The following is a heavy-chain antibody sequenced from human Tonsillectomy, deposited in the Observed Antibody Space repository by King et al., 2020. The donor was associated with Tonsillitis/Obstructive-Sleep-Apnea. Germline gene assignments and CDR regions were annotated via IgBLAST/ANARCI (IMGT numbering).Heavy chain of an antibody. V-gene: IGHV3-15*01. CDR1: GFTFSNAW. CDR2: IKSKTDGGTT. CDR3: TTRYCSSTSCYKFDY. J-gene: IGHJ4*02. D-gene: IGHD2-2*02. Sequence: VQLVESGGGLVKPGGSLRLSCAASGFTFSNAWMSWVRQAPGKGLEWVGRIKSKTDGGTTDYAAPVKGRFTISRDDSKNTPYLQMNSLKTEDTAVYYCTTRYCSSTSCYKFDYWGQGTLVTVSS.